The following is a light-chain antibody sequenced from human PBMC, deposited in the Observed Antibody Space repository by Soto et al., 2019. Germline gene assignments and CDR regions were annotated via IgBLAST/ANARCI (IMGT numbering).Light chain of an antibody. CDR1: QSISSY. J-gene: IGKJ2*01. CDR3: QQSYSTLYT. Sequence: DIQMTQSPSSLSASVGDRVTITCRASQSISSYLNWYQQKPGKAPKLLIYAASSLQSGVPSRFSGSGSGTDFTLTTSSLQPEDFATYYCQQSYSTLYTFGQGTKV. CDR2: AAS. V-gene: IGKV1-39*01.